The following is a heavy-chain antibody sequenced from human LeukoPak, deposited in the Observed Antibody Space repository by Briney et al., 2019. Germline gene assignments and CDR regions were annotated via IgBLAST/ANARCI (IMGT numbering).Heavy chain of an antibody. CDR2: ISAYNGNT. CDR1: GYTFTSYG. D-gene: IGHD2-2*02. CDR3: ARSQYCSSTSCYTELYYYYGMDV. Sequence: GASVKVSCKASGYTFTSYGISWVRQAPGQGLEWMGWISAYNGNTNYAQKLQGRVTMTTDTSTSTAYMELRSLRSDDTAVYYCARSQYCSSTSCYTELYYYYGMDVWGQGTTVTVSS. V-gene: IGHV1-18*01. J-gene: IGHJ6*02.